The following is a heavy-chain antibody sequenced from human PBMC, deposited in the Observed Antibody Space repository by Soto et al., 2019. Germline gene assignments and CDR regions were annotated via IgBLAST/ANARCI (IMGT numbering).Heavy chain of an antibody. CDR2: IYYSGST. CDR3: AREAIFGNWFDP. Sequence: QVQLQESGPGLVKPSETLSLTCTVSGGSVSSGSYYWSWIRQPPGKGLEWIGYIYYSGSTNYNPSLNGRVTISVDTSKNQFSLKLSSVTAADTAVYYCAREAIFGNWFDPWGQGTLVTVSS. D-gene: IGHD3-3*01. J-gene: IGHJ5*02. CDR1: GGSVSSGSYY. V-gene: IGHV4-61*01.